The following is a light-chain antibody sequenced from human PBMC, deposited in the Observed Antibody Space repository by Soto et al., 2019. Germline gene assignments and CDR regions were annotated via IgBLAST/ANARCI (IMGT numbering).Light chain of an antibody. V-gene: IGKV3-20*01. CDR2: GAS. Sequence: EIVLTQSPGTLSLSPGEGATLSCRASQSVSSSFLAWYQQKPGQAPRLLIYGASSRATGIQDRFSGSGSGRDFTLTISRLEPEDFAVYYCQPYGSSPYTFGQGTNLEIK. J-gene: IGKJ2*01. CDR1: QSVSSSF. CDR3: QPYGSSPYT.